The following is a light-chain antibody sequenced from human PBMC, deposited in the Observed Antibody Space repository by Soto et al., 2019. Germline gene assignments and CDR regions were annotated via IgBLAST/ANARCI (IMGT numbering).Light chain of an antibody. CDR1: SSNIGAGYD. V-gene: IGLV1-40*01. J-gene: IGLJ2*01. CDR2: GNS. Sequence: QSVLTQPPSVSGAPGQRVTISCTGSSSNIGAGYDVHWYQQLPGTAPKLLIYGNSNRPSGVSDRFSGSKSGTSASLAITGLQAEDEADYDCQSYDSMVSGSGVFGGGTKLTVL. CDR3: QSYDSMVSGSGV.